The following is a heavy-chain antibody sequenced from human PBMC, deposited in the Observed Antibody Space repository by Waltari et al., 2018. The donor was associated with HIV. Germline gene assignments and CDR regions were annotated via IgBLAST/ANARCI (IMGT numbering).Heavy chain of an antibody. Sequence: EVQLVETGGGLIQPGGSLRLPCAASGFTVSSNYMSWVRQAPGKGLEWVSVIHSGGSTYYADSVKGRFTISRDNSKNTLYLQMNSLRAEDTAVYYCARDRSLNYYDSSGYDYWGQGTLFTVSS. CDR1: GFTVSSNY. CDR3: ARDRSLNYYDSSGYDY. D-gene: IGHD3-22*01. CDR2: IHSGGST. V-gene: IGHV3-53*02. J-gene: IGHJ4*02.